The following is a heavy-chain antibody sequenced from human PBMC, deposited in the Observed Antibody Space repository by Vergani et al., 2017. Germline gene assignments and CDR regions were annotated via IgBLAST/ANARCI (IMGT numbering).Heavy chain of an antibody. CDR2: INPSGGST. V-gene: IGHV1-46*01. CDR3: ARGAVAGTSRGYFDL. CDR1: GYTFTSYY. D-gene: IGHD6-19*01. J-gene: IGHJ2*01. Sequence: QVQLVQSGAEVKKPGASVKVSCKSSGYTFTSYYMHWVRQAPGQGLEWMGIINPSGGSTSYAQKFQGRVTMTRDTSTSTVYMELSSLRSEDTAVYYCARGAVAGTSRGYFDLWGRGTLVTVSS.